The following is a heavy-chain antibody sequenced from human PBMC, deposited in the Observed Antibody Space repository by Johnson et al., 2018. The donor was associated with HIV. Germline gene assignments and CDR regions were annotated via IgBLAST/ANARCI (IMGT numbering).Heavy chain of an antibody. CDR2: VHGDGGNK. CDR3: TTSTGWLRPTYVFDI. CDR1: GFIFNSYG. J-gene: IGHJ3*02. V-gene: IGHV3-33*08. Sequence: QVQLVESGGGVVQPGRSLRLSCAASGFIFNSYGMHWVRQAPGKGLEWVAVVHGDGGNKYYADSVKGRFTISRDNSKNTLYLQMNSLKTEDTAVYYCTTSTGWLRPTYVFDIWGKGTMFTVFS. D-gene: IGHD5-24*01.